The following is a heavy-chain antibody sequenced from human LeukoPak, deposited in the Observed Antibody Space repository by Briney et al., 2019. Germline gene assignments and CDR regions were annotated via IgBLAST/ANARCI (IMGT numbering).Heavy chain of an antibody. CDR1: GGSFSGYY. CDR2: TNHSGST. Sequence: PSETLSLTCAVYGGSFSGYYWSWIRQPPGKGLEWIGETNHSGSTNYNPSLKSRVTISVDTSKNQFSLKLSSVTAADTAVYYCASEEGVGASYFDYWGQGTLVTVSS. D-gene: IGHD1-26*01. CDR3: ASEEGVGASYFDY. V-gene: IGHV4-34*01. J-gene: IGHJ4*02.